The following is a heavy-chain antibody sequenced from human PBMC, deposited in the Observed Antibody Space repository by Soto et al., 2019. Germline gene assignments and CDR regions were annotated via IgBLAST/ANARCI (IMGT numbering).Heavy chain of an antibody. CDR1: GYSFTSYW. Sequence: GESLKISCKGSGYSFTSYWIGWVRQMPGKGLEWMGIIYPGDSDTRYSPSFQGQVTISADKSISTAYLQWSSLKASDTAMYYCARPRVVRYSGYLDAFEIWGQGTMVTVSS. D-gene: IGHD5-12*01. CDR2: IYPGDSDT. V-gene: IGHV5-51*01. CDR3: ARPRVVRYSGYLDAFEI. J-gene: IGHJ3*02.